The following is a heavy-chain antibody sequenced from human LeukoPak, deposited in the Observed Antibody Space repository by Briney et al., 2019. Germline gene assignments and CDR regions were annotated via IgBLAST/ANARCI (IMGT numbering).Heavy chain of an antibody. CDR1: GYTFTSYA. J-gene: IGHJ5*02. V-gene: IGHV1-3*01. CDR3: ARGGRYFDWLET. CDR2: INAGNGNT. Sequence: ASVKVSCKASGYTFTSYAMHWVRQAPGQRLEWMGWINAGNGNTKYSQKFQGRVTITRDTSASTAYMELSSLRSEDTAVYYCARGGRYFDWLETWGQGTLVTVSS. D-gene: IGHD3-9*01.